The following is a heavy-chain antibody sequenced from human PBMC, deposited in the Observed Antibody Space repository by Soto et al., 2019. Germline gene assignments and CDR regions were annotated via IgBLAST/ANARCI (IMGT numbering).Heavy chain of an antibody. V-gene: IGHV4-30-4*01. CDR2: IYYSGST. D-gene: IGHD3-22*01. CDR1: GGSIRSGDYY. CDR3: ARVPGGYYDSSGYYSHFYY. Sequence: SETLSLTCTVSGGSIRSGDYYWSWIRQPPGKGLEWIGYIYYSGSTYYNPSLKSRVTISVDTSKNQFSLKLSSVTAADTAVYYCARVPGGYYDSSGYYSHFYYWGQGTLVTVSS. J-gene: IGHJ4*02.